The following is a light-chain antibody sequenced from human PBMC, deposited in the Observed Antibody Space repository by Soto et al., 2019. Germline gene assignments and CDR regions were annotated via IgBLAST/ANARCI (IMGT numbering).Light chain of an antibody. CDR3: QTWGTGIYWV. J-gene: IGLJ3*02. V-gene: IGLV4-69*01. CDR1: SGHSSYA. CDR2: LNSDGSH. Sequence: QPVLTQSPSGSASLGAWVKLTCTLSSGHSSYAIAWHQQQPEKGPRYLMKLNSDGSHSKGDGIPDRFSGSSSGAERYLTISSLQSEDEADYYCQTWGTGIYWVFGGGTKVTVL.